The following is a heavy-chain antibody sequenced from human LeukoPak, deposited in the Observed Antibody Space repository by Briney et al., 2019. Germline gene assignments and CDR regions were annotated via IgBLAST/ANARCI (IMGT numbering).Heavy chain of an antibody. CDR2: ISWNSGSI. Sequence: GGSLRLSCAASGFTFDDYAMHWVRQAPGKGLEWVSGISWNSGSIGYADSVKGRFAISRDNAKNSLYLQMNSLRAEDTALYYCAKSFSNLSVLRYFDWLLAFDYWGQGTLVTVSS. CDR1: GFTFDDYA. CDR3: AKSFSNLSVLRYFDWLLAFDY. J-gene: IGHJ4*02. D-gene: IGHD3-9*01. V-gene: IGHV3-9*01.